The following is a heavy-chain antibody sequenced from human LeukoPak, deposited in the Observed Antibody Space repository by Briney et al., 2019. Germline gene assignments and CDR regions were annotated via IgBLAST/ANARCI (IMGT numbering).Heavy chain of an antibody. CDR1: GYTFTSSY. Sequence: ASVKVSCKASGYTFTSSYLHWVRQAPGQGLEWLGMISPSGASTTYAQKFQGRVTMTRDTSTSTVYMELSSLRSEDTAVYYCARGGSRSPRDAFDIWGQGTMVTVSS. CDR2: ISPSGAST. J-gene: IGHJ3*02. D-gene: IGHD6-13*01. CDR3: ARGGSRSPRDAFDI. V-gene: IGHV1-46*01.